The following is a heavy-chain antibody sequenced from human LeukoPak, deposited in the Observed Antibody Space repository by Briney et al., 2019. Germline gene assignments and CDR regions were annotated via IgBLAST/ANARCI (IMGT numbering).Heavy chain of an antibody. D-gene: IGHD6-13*01. CDR1: GFTFSSYA. CDR2: ISYDGSNK. CDR3: ARGDIAAAGYYYYYMDV. Sequence: PGRSLRLSCAASGFTFSSYAMHWVRQAPGKGLEWVAVISYDGSNKYYADSVKGRFTISRDNSKNTLYLQMNSLRAEDTAVYYCARGDIAAAGYYYYYMDVWGKGTTVTVSS. J-gene: IGHJ6*03. V-gene: IGHV3-30*01.